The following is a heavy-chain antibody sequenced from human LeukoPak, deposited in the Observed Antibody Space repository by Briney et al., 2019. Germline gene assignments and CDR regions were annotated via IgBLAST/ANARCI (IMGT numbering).Heavy chain of an antibody. CDR3: AREGEYSSGWYSYYYYYMDV. D-gene: IGHD6-19*01. Sequence: GGSLRLSCAASGFTFSSYAMSWVRQAPGKGLEWVSAISGSGGSTYYADSVKGRFTISRDNAKNSLYLQMNSLRAEDTAVYYCAREGEYSSGWYSYYYYYMDVWGKGTTVTISS. CDR1: GFTFSSYA. J-gene: IGHJ6*03. V-gene: IGHV3-23*01. CDR2: ISGSGGST.